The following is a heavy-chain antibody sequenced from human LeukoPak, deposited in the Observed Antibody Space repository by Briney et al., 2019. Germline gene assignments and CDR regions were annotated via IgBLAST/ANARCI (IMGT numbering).Heavy chain of an antibody. Sequence: ASVKVSCKASGGTFSSYSIIWVRQAPGQGLEWMGGIIPIFGTANYAQKFQGRVTITTDESTSTAYMELSSLRSEDTAVYYCARVKYKAGATLRYYYYMDVWGKGTTVTVSS. CDR2: IIPIFGTA. J-gene: IGHJ6*03. D-gene: IGHD1-26*01. CDR3: ARVKYKAGATLRYYYYMDV. CDR1: GGTFSSYS. V-gene: IGHV1-69*05.